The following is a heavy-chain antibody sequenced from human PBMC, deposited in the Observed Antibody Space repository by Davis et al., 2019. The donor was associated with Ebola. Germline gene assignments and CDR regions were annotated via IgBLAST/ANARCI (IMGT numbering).Heavy chain of an antibody. D-gene: IGHD3-16*01. Sequence: PSETLSLTCAVYGGSFSGYYWSWIRQPPGKGLEWIGEINHSGSTNYNPSLKSRVTISVDTSKNQFSLKLSSVTAADTAVYYCARDRRGSPHYYYYYYGMDVWGQGTTVTVSS. CDR2: INHSGST. CDR3: ARDRRGSPHYYYYYYGMDV. CDR1: GGSFSGYY. V-gene: IGHV4-34*01. J-gene: IGHJ6*02.